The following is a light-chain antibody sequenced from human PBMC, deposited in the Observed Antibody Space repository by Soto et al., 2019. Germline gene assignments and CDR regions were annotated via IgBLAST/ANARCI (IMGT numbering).Light chain of an antibody. V-gene: IGKV3-15*01. CDR2: GAS. CDR3: QQYSDWPPT. Sequence: EIVVTQSPATLPVSPGERATLSCRASQSVSSNLAWYQQKPGQAPRLLINGASTRATGIPARFSGSGSGTEFSLTISSLQSEDFAVYYCQQYSDWPPTFGQGTKV. J-gene: IGKJ1*01. CDR1: QSVSSN.